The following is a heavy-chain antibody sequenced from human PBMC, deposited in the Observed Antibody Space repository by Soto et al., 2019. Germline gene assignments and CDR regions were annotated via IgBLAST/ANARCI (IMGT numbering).Heavy chain of an antibody. CDR3: ARDVPVALDTGDY. CDR2: IDPNSGGT. Sequence: GASVKVSCKASGFTFTGYYMHWVRQAPGQGLEWMGWIDPNSGGTNYAQKFQGRVTMTRDTSITTAYMELSRLRSDDTAVYYCARDVPVALDTGDYWGQGTLVTVSS. J-gene: IGHJ4*02. CDR1: GFTFTGYY. D-gene: IGHD2-2*01. V-gene: IGHV1-2*02.